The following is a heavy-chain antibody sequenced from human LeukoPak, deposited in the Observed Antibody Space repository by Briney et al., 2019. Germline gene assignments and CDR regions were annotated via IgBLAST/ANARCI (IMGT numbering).Heavy chain of an antibody. CDR1: GFTFSSYE. D-gene: IGHD1-14*01. CDR2: ISSSGSTI. Sequence: PGGSLRLSCAASGFTFSSYEMNWVRQAPGKGLQWVSYISSSGSTIYYADSVKGRFTISRDNAENSLYLQMNSLRPEDTAVYYCARGTSSDITLPDYWGQGTLVTVSS. J-gene: IGHJ4*02. CDR3: ARGTSSDITLPDY. V-gene: IGHV3-48*03.